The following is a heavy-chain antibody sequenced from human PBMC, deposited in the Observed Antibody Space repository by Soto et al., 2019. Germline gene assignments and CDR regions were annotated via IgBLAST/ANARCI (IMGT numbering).Heavy chain of an antibody. CDR1: GYTFTSYG. Sequence: ASVKVSCKASGYTFTSYGISWVRQAPGQGLEWMGWISAYNGNTNYAQKLQGRVTMTTDTSTSTAYMELRSLRSDDTAVYYCARGDDFWSGYYTVEGDYYYGMDVWGQGTTVTVSS. V-gene: IGHV1-18*01. CDR3: ARGDDFWSGYYTVEGDYYYGMDV. CDR2: ISAYNGNT. D-gene: IGHD3-3*01. J-gene: IGHJ6*02.